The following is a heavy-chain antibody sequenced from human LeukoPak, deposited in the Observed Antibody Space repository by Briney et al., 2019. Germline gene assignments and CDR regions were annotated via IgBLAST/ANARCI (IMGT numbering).Heavy chain of an antibody. CDR2: IGAYNGNT. CDR3: ARDWGHFHAGATASRSY. CDR1: GYTFTSYG. V-gene: IGHV1-18*01. J-gene: IGHJ4*02. Sequence: ASVKVSCKASGYTFTSYGISWVRQAPGQGLEWMGWIGAYNGNTNYAQKLQGRVTMTTDTSTSTAYMELRSLRSDDTAVYYCARDWGHFHAGATASRSYWGQGTLVTVSS. D-gene: IGHD1-26*01.